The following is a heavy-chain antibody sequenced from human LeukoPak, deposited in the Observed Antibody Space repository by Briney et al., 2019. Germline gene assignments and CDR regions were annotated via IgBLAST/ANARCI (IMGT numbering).Heavy chain of an antibody. CDR1: GGSISSYC. J-gene: IGHJ4*02. Sequence: SETLSLTCTVSGGSISSYCWSWIRQTPGKGLEWIGYIYYRGSTNYNPSLKSRVTISVGTSKNQFSLKLSSVTAADTAVYYCARATDGVDYWGQGTLVTVSS. V-gene: IGHV4-59*01. CDR2: IYYRGST. CDR3: ARATDGVDY. D-gene: IGHD3-10*01.